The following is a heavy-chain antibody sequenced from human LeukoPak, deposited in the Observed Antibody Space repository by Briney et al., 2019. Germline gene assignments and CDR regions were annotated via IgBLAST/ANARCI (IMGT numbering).Heavy chain of an antibody. CDR3: ARDDRVITMVRGVLYYYYYGMDV. V-gene: IGHV3-7*01. D-gene: IGHD3-10*01. CDR2: IKQGGSEK. CDR1: GFTFSSYW. J-gene: IGHJ6*02. Sequence: GSLRLSCAASGFTFSSYWMSWVRQAPGKGLEWVANIKQGGSEKYYVDSVKGRFTISRDNAKNSLYLQMNSLRAEDTAVYYCARDDRVITMVRGVLYYYYYGMDVWGQGTTVTVSS.